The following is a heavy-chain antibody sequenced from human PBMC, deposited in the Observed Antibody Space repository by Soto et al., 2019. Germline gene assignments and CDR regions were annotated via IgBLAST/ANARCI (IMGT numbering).Heavy chain of an antibody. J-gene: IGHJ4*02. D-gene: IGHD6-13*01. Sequence: PGGSLRLSCAASGFTFSSYGMHWVRQAPGKGLEWVAVIYFDGSHKYYADSAKGRFTISRDNSKNTLYLQMNSLRAEDAAVYYCAREDSSSFDHWGQGTLVTVSS. CDR2: IYFDGSHK. CDR1: GFTFSSYG. V-gene: IGHV3-33*01. CDR3: AREDSSSFDH.